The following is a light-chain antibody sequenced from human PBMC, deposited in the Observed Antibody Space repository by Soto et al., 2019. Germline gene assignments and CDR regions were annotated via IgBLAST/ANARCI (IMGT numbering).Light chain of an antibody. CDR1: QRISNY. V-gene: IGKV1-39*01. CDR2: AAS. CDR3: QQSYSTPPVT. J-gene: IGKJ4*01. Sequence: DIQMTQSPSALSASVGDRVTISCRASQRISNYVNWYQHKPGKAPELLIYAASSLQSGVPSRFSGSGSGTDFTLTISSLQPEDVATYYGQQSYSTPPVTFGGGTKVEIK.